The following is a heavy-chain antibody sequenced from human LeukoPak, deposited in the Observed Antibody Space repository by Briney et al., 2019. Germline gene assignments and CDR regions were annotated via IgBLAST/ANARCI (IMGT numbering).Heavy chain of an antibody. D-gene: IGHD4-17*01. J-gene: IGHJ4*02. CDR2: ISSSSSYI. CDR3: ATRYGDYVGY. V-gene: IGHV3-21*01. CDR1: GFTFSSYS. Sequence: GGSLRLSCAASGFTFSSYSMNWVRQAPGKGLEWVSSISSSSSYIYYADSVKGRFTISSDTAKNSLYLQMNSLRAEDTAVYYCATRYGDYVGYWGQGTLVTVSS.